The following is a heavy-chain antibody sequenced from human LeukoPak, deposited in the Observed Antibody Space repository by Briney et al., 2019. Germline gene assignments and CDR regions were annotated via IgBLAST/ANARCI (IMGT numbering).Heavy chain of an antibody. D-gene: IGHD1-26*01. V-gene: IGHV3-23*01. CDR1: GFTFSNYV. CDR3: ARVYSGSSYSFDY. J-gene: IGHJ4*02. Sequence: PGGSLRLSCAASGFTFSNYVLSWVRQAPGKGLEWVSSVSSSGGSTPYADSVKGRLTISRDNSKNTLYLQMNSLTAEDTAVYYCARVYSGSSYSFDYWGQGTLVTVSS. CDR2: VSSSGGST.